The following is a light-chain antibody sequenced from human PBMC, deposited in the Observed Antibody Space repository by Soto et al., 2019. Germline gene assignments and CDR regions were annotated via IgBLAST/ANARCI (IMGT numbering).Light chain of an antibody. J-gene: IGLJ2*01. CDR2: VNGDGSH. CDR3: QSCGAGLRV. CDR1: SGYSHYA. Sequence: QPVLTQLPSASASLGASIKLTCTLSSGYSHYAIAWHQQQPEKGTRYLVKVNGDGSHQKGDGIPDRLSGSKSGGDCYLTNSRIQAEDEAYYYCQSCGAGLRVFGGGTKVTVL. V-gene: IGLV4-69*01.